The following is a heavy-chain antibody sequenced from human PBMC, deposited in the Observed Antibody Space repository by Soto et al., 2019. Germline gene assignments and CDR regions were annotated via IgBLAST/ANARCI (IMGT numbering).Heavy chain of an antibody. CDR1: GYTFTSYA. CDR2: INAGNGNT. CDR3: ARDKGMVVAGSYYYYYGMDV. D-gene: IGHD2-15*01. J-gene: IGHJ6*02. Sequence: SVKVSCKASGYTFTSYAMHWVRQAPGQRLEWMGWINAGNGNTKYSQKFQGRVTITRDTSPSTAYMELSSLRSEDTAVYYGARDKGMVVAGSYYYYYGMDVWGPGTT. V-gene: IGHV1-3*01.